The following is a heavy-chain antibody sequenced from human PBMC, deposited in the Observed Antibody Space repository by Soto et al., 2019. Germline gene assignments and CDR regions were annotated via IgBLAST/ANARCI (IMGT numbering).Heavy chain of an antibody. CDR3: ARERASYSSSSFYYYYMDV. Sequence: SETLSLTCTVSGGSISSYYWSWIRQPPGKGLEWIGYIYYSGSTNYNPSLKSRVTISVDTSKNQFSLKLSSVTAADTAVYYCARERASYSSSSFYYYYMDVWGKGTXVTVSS. CDR2: IYYSGST. J-gene: IGHJ6*03. D-gene: IGHD6-13*01. CDR1: GGSISSYY. V-gene: IGHV4-59*01.